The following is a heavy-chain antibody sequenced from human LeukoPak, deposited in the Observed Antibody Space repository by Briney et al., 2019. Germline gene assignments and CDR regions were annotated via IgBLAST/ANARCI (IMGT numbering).Heavy chain of an antibody. J-gene: IGHJ6*02. V-gene: IGHV3-7*04. CDR2: INQDGSEK. CDR1: GFTFSNSG. Sequence: GGSLRLSCAASGFTFSNSGMSWVRQAPREGLEWVANINQDGSEKNCVDSVKGRFTISRDNSKNTLYLQMNSLRAEDTALYYCVRGVDVWGQGTTVTVSS. CDR3: VRGVDV.